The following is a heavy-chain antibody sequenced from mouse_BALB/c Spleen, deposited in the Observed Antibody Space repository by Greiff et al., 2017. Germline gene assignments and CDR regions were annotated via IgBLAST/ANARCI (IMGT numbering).Heavy chain of an antibody. V-gene: IGHV5-6-3*01. D-gene: IGHD1-1*01. CDR2: INSNGGST. CDR3: ARDAGSSYDAMDY. J-gene: IGHJ4*01. Sequence: EVKVVESGGGLVQPGGSLKLSCAASGFTFSSYGMSWVRQTPDKRLELVATINSNGGSTYYPDSVKGRFTISRDNAKNTLYLQMSSLKSEDTAMYYCARDAGSSYDAMDYWGQGTSVTVSS. CDR1: GFTFSSYG.